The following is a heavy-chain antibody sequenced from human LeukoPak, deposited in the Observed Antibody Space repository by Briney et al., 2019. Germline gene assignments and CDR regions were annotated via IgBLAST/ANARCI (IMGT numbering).Heavy chain of an antibody. V-gene: IGHV4-59*01. D-gene: IGHD3-22*01. CDR3: ASLTTADAFDI. CDR2: IHDSGST. CDR1: GGSISSYY. Sequence: PSETPSLTCTVSGGSISSYYWSWIRQPPGKGLEWIGYIHDSGSTNYNPSLKSRVTISVDTSKNQFSLKLSSVTAADTAVFYCASLTTADAFDIWGQGTMVTVSS. J-gene: IGHJ3*02.